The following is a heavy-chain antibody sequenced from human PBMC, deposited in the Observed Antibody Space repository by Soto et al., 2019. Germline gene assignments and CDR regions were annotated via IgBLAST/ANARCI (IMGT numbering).Heavy chain of an antibody. Sequence: PGGSLRLSCAASGFTFSSYAMHWVRQAPGKGLEWVAVISYDGSNKYYADSVKGRFTISRDNAKKSLFLQMNSLRVEDTAVYYCARGDYHDNSGPFSDAFDVWGQGTMVTVSS. CDR1: GFTFSSYA. D-gene: IGHD3-22*01. V-gene: IGHV3-30-3*01. CDR2: ISYDGSNK. J-gene: IGHJ3*01. CDR3: ARGDYHDNSGPFSDAFDV.